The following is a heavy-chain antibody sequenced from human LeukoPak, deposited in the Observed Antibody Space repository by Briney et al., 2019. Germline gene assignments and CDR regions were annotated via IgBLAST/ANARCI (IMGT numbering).Heavy chain of an antibody. J-gene: IGHJ5*02. CDR1: GFTFSSYS. D-gene: IGHD3-10*01. CDR3: ARTWFGDLEIRFDP. Sequence: GGSLRLSCAASGFTFSSYSMTWARQAPGKGLEWLSLIGATGDITYYADSVKGRLTISRDNSKNTVYLQMDGLRAGDTAVYYCARTWFGDLEIRFDPWGQGTLVTVSS. CDR2: IGATGDIT. V-gene: IGHV3-23*01.